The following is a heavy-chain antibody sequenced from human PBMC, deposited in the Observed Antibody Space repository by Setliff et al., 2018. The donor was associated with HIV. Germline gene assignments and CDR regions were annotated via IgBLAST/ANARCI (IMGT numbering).Heavy chain of an antibody. D-gene: IGHD3-10*01. V-gene: IGHV4-39*01. CDR2: IYYSGST. CDR1: GGSISSSSYY. CDR3: ARGADMVHDAFDI. J-gene: IGHJ3*02. Sequence: LSLTCIVSGGSISSSSYYWGWIRQPPGKGLEWIGSIYYSGSTYYNPSLKSRVTISVDTSKNQFSLKLSSVTAADTAVYYCARGADMVHDAFDIWGQGTMVTVSS.